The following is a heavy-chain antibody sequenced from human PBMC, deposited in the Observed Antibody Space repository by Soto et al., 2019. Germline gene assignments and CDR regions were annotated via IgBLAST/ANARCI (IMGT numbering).Heavy chain of an antibody. V-gene: IGHV3-53*01. CDR3: ARGMYRAFDY. CDR2: IYSGGAT. Sequence: PGGSLRLSCAASEFSVSSNYLSWVRQAPGKGLEWLSGIYSGGATYYTDSVAGRFTISRGNSKNTVYLQMNSLRVDDTAVYYCARGMYRAFDYWGQGTVVTVSS. J-gene: IGHJ4*02. D-gene: IGHD1-1*01. CDR1: EFSVSSNY.